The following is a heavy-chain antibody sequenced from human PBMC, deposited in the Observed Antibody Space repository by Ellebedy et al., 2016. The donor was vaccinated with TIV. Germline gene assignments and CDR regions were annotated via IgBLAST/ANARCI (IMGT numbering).Heavy chain of an antibody. CDR3: AREVEVEQWLATNWFDP. CDR1: GGSISSYY. CDR2: IYYSGST. J-gene: IGHJ5*02. D-gene: IGHD6-19*01. Sequence: MPSETLSLTCTVSGGSISSYYWSWIRQPPGKGLEWIGYIYYSGSTNYNPSLKSRVTISVDTSKNQFSLKLSSVTAADTAVYYCAREVEVEQWLATNWFDPWGQGTLVTVSS. V-gene: IGHV4-59*12.